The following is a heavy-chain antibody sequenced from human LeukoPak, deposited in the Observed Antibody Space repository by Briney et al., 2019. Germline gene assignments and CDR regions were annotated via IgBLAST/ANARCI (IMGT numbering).Heavy chain of an antibody. CDR3: ARSYCTSTSCYFFDY. CDR2: IYHSGST. V-gene: IGHV4-38-2*01. D-gene: IGHD2-2*01. CDR1: GYSISSGYY. J-gene: IGHJ4*02. Sequence: PSETLSLTCAVSGYSISSGYYWGWLRHPPGKGLEWIGSIYHSGSTYYNPSLKSRVTISKDNSKNQFSLKLSSVTAPDTAVFYCARSYCTSTSCYFFDYWGQGTLVTVSS.